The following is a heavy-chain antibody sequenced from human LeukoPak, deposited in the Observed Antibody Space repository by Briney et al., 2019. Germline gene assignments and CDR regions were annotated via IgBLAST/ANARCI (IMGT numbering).Heavy chain of an antibody. D-gene: IGHD2-15*01. V-gene: IGHV3-23*01. CDR3: AKDRACIVVVVGATGAFDY. CDR2: ISGSGGST. CDR1: GFTFSSYA. Sequence: GGSLRLSCAASGFTFSSYAMSWVRQAPGKGLEWVSAISGSGGSTYYADSVKGRFTISRDNSKNTLYLQMNSLRAEDTAVYYCAKDRACIVVVVGATGAFDYWGQGTLVTVSS. J-gene: IGHJ4*02.